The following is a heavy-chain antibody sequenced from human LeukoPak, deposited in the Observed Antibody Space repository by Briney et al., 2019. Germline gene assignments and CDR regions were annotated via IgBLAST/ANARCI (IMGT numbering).Heavy chain of an antibody. Sequence: PSETLSPTCSVFRGSITSYYWSWIRQPPGQGLEGSGYIYESSSYDYNPSLKSRVNISVDTSKNQFSLKLSSVTAADTAVFFCARVRVSSGSHPWYFDYWGQGTLVTVSS. CDR1: RGSITSYY. CDR2: IYESSSY. V-gene: IGHV4-59*01. CDR3: ARVRVSSGSHPWYFDY. D-gene: IGHD3-22*01. J-gene: IGHJ4*02.